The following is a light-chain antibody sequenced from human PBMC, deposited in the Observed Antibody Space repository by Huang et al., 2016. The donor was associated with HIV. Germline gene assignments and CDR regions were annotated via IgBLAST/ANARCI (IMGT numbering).Light chain of an antibody. CDR2: GAA. CDR3: QQYNNWPRT. CDR1: PYVSST. J-gene: IGKJ2*01. Sequence: ERVMTQSPATLSVSLGETATLSCRASPYVSSTLAWYQQKPCQAPRLLIYGAATRVTDIPARFSGSGSGIEFTLTISTLQSEDFAVYYCQQYNNWPRTFGQGTKLEIK. V-gene: IGKV3-15*01.